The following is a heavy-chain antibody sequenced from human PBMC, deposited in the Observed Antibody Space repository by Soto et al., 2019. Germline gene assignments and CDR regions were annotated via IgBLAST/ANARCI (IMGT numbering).Heavy chain of an antibody. Sequence: QVQLQESGPGLLKPSETLSLTCTVSGGSVSGYYGSWLRQPPGKGLEWIGYFYYGGTTLYTPSLQSRVTILVDTSKDQVFLKLKSVTAADKAVYYCARHDVIARLQNGIGVLGQGTTVIVS. CDR3: ARHDVIARLQNGIGV. CDR1: GGSVSGYY. D-gene: IGHD2-21*01. CDR2: FYYGGTT. V-gene: IGHV4-59*02. J-gene: IGHJ6*02.